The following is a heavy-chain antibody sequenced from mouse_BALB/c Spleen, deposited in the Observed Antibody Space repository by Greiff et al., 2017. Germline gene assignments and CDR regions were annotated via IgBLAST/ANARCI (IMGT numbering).Heavy chain of an antibody. CDR1: GYTFTSYW. V-gene: IGHV1-7*01. CDR2: INPSTGYT. J-gene: IGHJ3*01. D-gene: IGHD2-10*02. CDR3: NWYGNPFAY. Sequence: VQLQRSGAELAKPGASVKMSCKASGYTFTSYWMHWVKQRPGQGLEWIGYINPSTGYTEYNQKFKDKATLTADKSSSTAYMQLSSLTSEDSAVYYCNWYGNPFAYWGQGTLVTVSA.